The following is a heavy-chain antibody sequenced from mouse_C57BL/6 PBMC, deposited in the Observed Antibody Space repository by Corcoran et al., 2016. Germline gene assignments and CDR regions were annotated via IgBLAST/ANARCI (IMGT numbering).Heavy chain of an antibody. CDR2: IYPGDGDT. V-gene: IGHV1-80*01. J-gene: IGHJ2*01. CDR1: GYAFSSYW. CDR3: ASPPLYYDYDGYHFDY. Sequence: QVQLQQSGAELVKPGASVKISCKASGYAFSSYWMNWVKQRPGKGLEWIGQIYPGDGDTNYNGKFKGKATLTADKSSSTAYMQLSSLTSEDSAVYFCASPPLYYDYDGYHFDYWGQGTTLTVSS. D-gene: IGHD2-4*01.